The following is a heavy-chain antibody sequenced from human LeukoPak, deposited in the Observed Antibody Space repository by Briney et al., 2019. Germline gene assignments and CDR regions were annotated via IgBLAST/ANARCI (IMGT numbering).Heavy chain of an antibody. J-gene: IGHJ4*02. CDR1: GLTFMSYW. CDR2: INHDGYET. Sequence: GGSLRLSCTASGLTFMSYWMTWVRQAPGKGLEGVAKINHDGYETYYAPSVVGRLTISTDNSKTSLFLQMHNVIAEDMAIYVCVKGGWVHILDSRGPGTLVTVSS. CDR3: VKGGWVHILDS. D-gene: IGHD1-1*01. V-gene: IGHV3-7*01.